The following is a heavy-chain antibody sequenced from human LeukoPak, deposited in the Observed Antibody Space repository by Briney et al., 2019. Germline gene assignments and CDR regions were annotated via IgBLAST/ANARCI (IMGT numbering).Heavy chain of an antibody. D-gene: IGHD3-10*01. CDR2: INHSGST. J-gene: IGHJ4*02. Sequence: PSETLSLTCAVYGGSFSGYYWSWIRQPPGKGLEWIGEINHSGSTNYNPSLKSRVTISVDTSKNQFSLKLSSVTAADTAVYYCARGRGITMVRALDYWGQGTLVTVSS. V-gene: IGHV4-34*01. CDR3: ARGRGITMVRALDY. CDR1: GGSFSGYY.